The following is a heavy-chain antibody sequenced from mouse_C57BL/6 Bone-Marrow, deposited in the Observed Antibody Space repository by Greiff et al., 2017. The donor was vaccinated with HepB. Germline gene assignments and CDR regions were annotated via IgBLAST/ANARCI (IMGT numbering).Heavy chain of an antibody. D-gene: IGHD1-1*01. CDR2: INPGSGGT. V-gene: IGHV1-54*01. Sequence: VQLQQSGAELVRPGTSVKVSCKASGYAFTNYLIEWVKQRPGQGLEWIGVINPGSGGTNYNEKFKGKATLTADKSSSTAYMQLSSLTSEDSAVYFCARWDYGSTRDYWGQGTTLTVSP. CDR1: GYAFTNYL. CDR3: ARWDYGSTRDY. J-gene: IGHJ2*01.